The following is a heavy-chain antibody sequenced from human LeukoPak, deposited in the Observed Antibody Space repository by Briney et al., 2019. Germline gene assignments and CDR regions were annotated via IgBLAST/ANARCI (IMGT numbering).Heavy chain of an antibody. Sequence: SETLSLTCAVYGGSFSGYYWSWIRQPPGKGLEWIGEINHSGSTNYNPSLKSRVTISVDTSKNQFSLKLSSVTAADTAVYYCARDWSYNAFDIWGQGTMVTVSS. CDR2: INHSGST. V-gene: IGHV4-34*01. CDR3: ARDWSYNAFDI. J-gene: IGHJ3*02. D-gene: IGHD1-26*01. CDR1: GGSFSGYY.